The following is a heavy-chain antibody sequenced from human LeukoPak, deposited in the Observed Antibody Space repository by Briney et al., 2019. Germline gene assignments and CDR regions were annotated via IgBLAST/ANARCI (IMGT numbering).Heavy chain of an antibody. J-gene: IGHJ3*02. CDR3: AREGDYSMAGAFDI. Sequence: PGGSLRLSCAASGFTVSSNYMSWVRQAPGKGLEWVSVIYSGGSTYYADSVKGRFTISRDNSKNTLYLQMNSLRAEDTAVYYCAREGDYSMAGAFDIWGQGTMVTVSS. CDR2: IYSGGST. V-gene: IGHV3-66*01. CDR1: GFTVSSNY. D-gene: IGHD4-11*01.